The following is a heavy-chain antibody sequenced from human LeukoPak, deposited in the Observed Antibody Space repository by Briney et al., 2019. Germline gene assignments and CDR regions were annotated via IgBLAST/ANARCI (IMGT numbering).Heavy chain of an antibody. CDR1: GGSFSSYY. V-gene: IGHV4-59*01. CDR2: IYYSGST. J-gene: IGHJ4*02. D-gene: IGHD2-2*01. Sequence: SETLSLTCAVYGGSFSSYYWSWIRQPPGKGLEWIGYIYYSGSTNYNPSLKSRVTISVDTSKNQFSLKLSSVTAADTAVYYCASGYCSSTSCSIDYWGQGTLVTVSS. CDR3: ASGYCSSTSCSIDY.